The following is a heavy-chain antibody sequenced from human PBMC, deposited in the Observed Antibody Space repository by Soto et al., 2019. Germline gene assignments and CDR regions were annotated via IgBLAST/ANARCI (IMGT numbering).Heavy chain of an antibody. CDR1: GFTFTKAW. D-gene: IGHD3-22*01. CDR3: AKQYLDSRTWTSLGP. J-gene: IGHJ5*02. CDR2: IKRKTDGGTT. Sequence: GGSLRLSCAASGFTFTKAWINWVRQAPGKGLEWVGRIKRKTDGGTTDYAAPVRGRFSVSRDNSKNTMYLQMSSLRAEDTAVYYCAKQYLDSRTWTSLGPWGPGTLVTVSS. V-gene: IGHV3-15*07.